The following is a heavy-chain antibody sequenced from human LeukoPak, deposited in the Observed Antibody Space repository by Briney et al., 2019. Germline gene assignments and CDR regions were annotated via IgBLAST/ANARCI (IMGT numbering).Heavy chain of an antibody. CDR2: IRSKTNSYAT. Sequence: GGPLRLSCAASGFTLSASAMNWVRQASGKGLEWVGRIRSKTNSYATEYAASVKGRFTISRDDSKNTAYLQMDSLRTEDTAVYYCTSTWIQLLFDYWGQGTLVTVSS. CDR3: TSTWIQLLFDY. J-gene: IGHJ4*02. V-gene: IGHV3-73*01. D-gene: IGHD5-18*01. CDR1: GFTLSASA.